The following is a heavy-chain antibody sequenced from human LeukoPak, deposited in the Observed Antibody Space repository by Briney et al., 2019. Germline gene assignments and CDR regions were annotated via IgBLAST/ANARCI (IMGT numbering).Heavy chain of an antibody. D-gene: IGHD7-27*01. V-gene: IGHV1-2*02. Sequence: GASVKVSCKASGYTFSGFYIHWVRQAPGQGLEWMGWINPNSGVTNYAQKLQGRVTMTRDTSISTAYMELSRLRSDDTAVYYCAVGLKNWAFDPWGQGTLVTVSS. CDR3: AVGLKNWAFDP. J-gene: IGHJ5*02. CDR2: INPNSGVT. CDR1: GYTFSGFY.